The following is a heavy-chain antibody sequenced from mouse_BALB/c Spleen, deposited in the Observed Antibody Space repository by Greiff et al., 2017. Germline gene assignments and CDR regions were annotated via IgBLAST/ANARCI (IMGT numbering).Heavy chain of an antibody. J-gene: IGHJ2*01. D-gene: IGHD1-1*01. Sequence: EVHLVESGGGLVKPGGSLKLSCAASGFAFSSYDMSWVRQTPEKRLEWVAYISSGGGSTYYPDTVKGRFTISRDNAKNTLYLQMSSLKSEDTAMYYCARRGSLDYWGQGTTLTVSS. V-gene: IGHV5-12-1*01. CDR3: ARRGSLDY. CDR2: ISSGGGST. CDR1: GFAFSSYD.